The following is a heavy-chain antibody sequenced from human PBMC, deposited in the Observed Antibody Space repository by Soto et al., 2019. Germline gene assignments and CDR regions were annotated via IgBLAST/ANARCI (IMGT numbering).Heavy chain of an antibody. CDR1: GFTFSSYA. CDR2: ISYDGSNK. CDR3: ARDEAGVDY. D-gene: IGHD6-19*01. Sequence: QVQLVESGGGVVQPGRSLRLSCAASGFTFSSYAMHWVRQAPGKGLEWVAVISYDGSNKYYADSVKGRFTISRDNSENTLYLQMNSLRAEDTAVYYCARDEAGVDYWGQGTLVTVSS. J-gene: IGHJ4*02. V-gene: IGHV3-30-3*01.